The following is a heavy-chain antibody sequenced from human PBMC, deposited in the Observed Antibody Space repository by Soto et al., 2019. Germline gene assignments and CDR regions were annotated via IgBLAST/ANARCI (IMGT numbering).Heavy chain of an antibody. CDR1: GGSISSGGYY. CDR2: IYYSGST. V-gene: IGHV4-31*03. Sequence: SETLSLTCTVSGGSISSGGYYWILIRQHPGKGLEWIGYIYYSGSTYYNPSLKSRVTISVDTSKNQFSLKLSSVTAADTAVYYCAAGYCSGGSCYPSLRFDPWGQGTLVTVS. CDR3: AAGYCSGGSCYPSLRFDP. D-gene: IGHD2-15*01. J-gene: IGHJ5*02.